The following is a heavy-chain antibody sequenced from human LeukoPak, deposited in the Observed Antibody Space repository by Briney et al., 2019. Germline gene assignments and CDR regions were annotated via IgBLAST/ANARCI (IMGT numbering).Heavy chain of an antibody. Sequence: GGSLRLSCAASGFTFSSYAMSWVRQAPGKGLEWVSAISGSGGSTYYADSVKGRFTISRDNSKNTLYLQINSLRAEDTAVYYCAKDAPYYYDSSGYGGAFDIWGQGTMVTVSS. V-gene: IGHV3-23*01. CDR1: GFTFSSYA. D-gene: IGHD3-22*01. J-gene: IGHJ3*02. CDR3: AKDAPYYYDSSGYGGAFDI. CDR2: ISGSGGST.